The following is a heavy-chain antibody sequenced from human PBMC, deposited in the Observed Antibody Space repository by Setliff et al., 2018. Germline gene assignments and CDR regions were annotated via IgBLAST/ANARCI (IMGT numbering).Heavy chain of an antibody. Sequence: AGGSLRLSCAASGFTFSGYSMIWVRQAPGKGLEWVSYISGSSHIISYADSVKGRFTISRDNAKNSLYLQMNSLRAEDTAVYYSARDNNDYDRSGYYSRHDVWGQGILVTVSS. CDR1: GFTFSGYS. CDR2: ISGSSHII. V-gene: IGHV3-48*01. CDR3: ARDNNDYDRSGYYSRHDV. J-gene: IGHJ4*03. D-gene: IGHD3-22*01.